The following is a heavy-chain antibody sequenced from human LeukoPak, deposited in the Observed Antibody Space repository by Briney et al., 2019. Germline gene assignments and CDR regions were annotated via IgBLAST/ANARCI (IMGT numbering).Heavy chain of an antibody. D-gene: IGHD2-2*02. Sequence: GGSLRLSCAASGFTLSSYAMSWVRQAPGKGLEWVSGISGSGGSTYYADSVKGRFTISRDNSKNMLYLQMNSLRAEDTAVYYCARDFREVVPAAIRLGDYYYYYMDVWGKGTTVTVSS. J-gene: IGHJ6*03. CDR1: GFTLSSYA. CDR3: ARDFREVVPAAIRLGDYYYYYMDV. CDR2: ISGSGGST. V-gene: IGHV3-23*01.